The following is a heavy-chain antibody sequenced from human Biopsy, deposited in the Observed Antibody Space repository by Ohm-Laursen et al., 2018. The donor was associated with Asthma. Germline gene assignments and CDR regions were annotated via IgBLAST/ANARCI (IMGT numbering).Heavy chain of an antibody. J-gene: IGHJ6*02. D-gene: IGHD3-3*01. CDR1: GGSFSAYY. CDR3: ARSAKTIFGVVMGSYYYGMDV. V-gene: IGHV4-34*01. Sequence: SDTLSLTCAVYGGSFSAYYWSWIRQPPGKGLEWIAEINHSGSTNYNPSLKGRVTISVDTSKNQFSLKLSSVTAADTAVYYCARSAKTIFGVVMGSYYYGMDVWGQGTTVTVSS. CDR2: INHSGST.